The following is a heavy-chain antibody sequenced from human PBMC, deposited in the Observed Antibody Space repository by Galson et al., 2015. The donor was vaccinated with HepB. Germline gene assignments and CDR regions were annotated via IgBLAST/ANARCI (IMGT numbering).Heavy chain of an antibody. V-gene: IGHV3-9*01. CDR3: VKDISQWLVDSKGF. CDR2: INWSSDTI. CDR1: GFTFDDYT. D-gene: IGHD6-19*01. Sequence: SLRLSCAAPGFTFDDYTMHWVRQSPGKGLEWVSGINWSSDTIDYADSVKGRFTISRDNAKKSLYLQMNSLRAEDTAFYYCVKDISQWLVDSKGFWGQGTLVTVSS. J-gene: IGHJ4*02.